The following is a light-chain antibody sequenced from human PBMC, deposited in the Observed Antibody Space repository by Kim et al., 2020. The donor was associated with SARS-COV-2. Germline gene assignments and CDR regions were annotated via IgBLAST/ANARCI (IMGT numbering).Light chain of an antibody. Sequence: VAPGERVTLSGRASQSVSSDLAWYQQKPGQAPRLLIYGASTRGTGIPARFSGSGSGTEFTLTINSLQSEDLAVYYCQQYNNWPPYIFAQGTKLEI. V-gene: IGKV3-15*01. J-gene: IGKJ2*01. CDR1: QSVSSD. CDR3: QQYNNWPPYI. CDR2: GAS.